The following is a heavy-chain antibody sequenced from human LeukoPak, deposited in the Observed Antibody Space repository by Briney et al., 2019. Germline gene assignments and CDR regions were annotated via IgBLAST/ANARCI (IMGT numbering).Heavy chain of an antibody. CDR3: ARAVSGLPPYYYYYYMDV. CDR1: GFTFSDYY. V-gene: IGHV3-11*04. J-gene: IGHJ6*03. D-gene: IGHD3-10*01. CDR2: ISSSGSTI. Sequence: PGGSLRLSCAASGFTFSDYYMSWIRQAPGKGLEWVSYISSSGSTIYYADSVKGRFTISRDNAKNSLYLQMNSLRAEDTAVYYCARAVSGLPPYYYYYYMDVWGKGTTVTVSS.